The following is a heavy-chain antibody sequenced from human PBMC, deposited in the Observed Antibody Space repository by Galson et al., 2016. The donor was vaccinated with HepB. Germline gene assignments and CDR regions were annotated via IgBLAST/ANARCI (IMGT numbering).Heavy chain of an antibody. D-gene: IGHD4-17*01. Sequence: SLRLSCAASGFTFSRYGIHWVRQAQGKGLEWVAVISYDGSYKFYADSVRGRFTISRDNSEDTVYLQRNSLRAEDTAVYYCAGDYIMMTVTWGPDYWGQGTLVSASS. CDR1: GFTFSRYG. V-gene: IGHV3-30*03. CDR3: AGDYIMMTVTWGPDY. CDR2: ISYDGSYK. J-gene: IGHJ4*02.